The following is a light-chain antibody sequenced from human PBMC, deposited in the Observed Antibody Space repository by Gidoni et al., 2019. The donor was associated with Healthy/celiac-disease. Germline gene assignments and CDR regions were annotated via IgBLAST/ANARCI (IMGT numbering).Light chain of an antibody. V-gene: IGLV2-23*02. CDR3: CSYAGSSTYV. CDR1: SSDVGSYNL. CDR2: EVS. Sequence: QSALTPPASVSGPPGKSITISCPGTSSDVGSYNLVSWYQQHPGKTPKLMIYEVSKRPPGVSTRFSGSKSGNTASLTISGLQAEDEADYYCCSYAGSSTYVFGTGTKVTVL. J-gene: IGLJ1*01.